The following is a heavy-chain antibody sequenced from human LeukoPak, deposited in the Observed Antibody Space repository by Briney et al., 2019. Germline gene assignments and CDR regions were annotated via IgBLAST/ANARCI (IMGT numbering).Heavy chain of an antibody. V-gene: IGHV3-30*04. CDR2: ISYSGDNK. D-gene: IGHD5-12*01. J-gene: IGHJ6*03. CDR3: AKGGGYEAQYYYYYLDV. Sequence: GGSLRLSCAASGFNLTNYAMHWVRQAPGKGLEWVTLISYSGDNKYYADSVKGRFTFSRDKSKNTLYLQMNSLRPEDTAVYYCAKGGGYEAQYYYYYLDVWGKGTTVTISS. CDR1: GFNLTNYA.